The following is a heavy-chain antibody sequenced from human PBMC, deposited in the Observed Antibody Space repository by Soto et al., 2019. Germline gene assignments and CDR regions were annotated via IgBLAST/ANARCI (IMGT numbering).Heavy chain of an antibody. J-gene: IGHJ4*02. V-gene: IGHV3-30*18. D-gene: IGHD2-15*01. CDR3: AKECPGYYYFDY. CDR2: ISYDGSNK. CDR1: GFTFSSYG. Sequence: QVQLVESGGGVVQPGRSLRLSCAASGFTFSSYGMHWVRQAPGKGLEWVAVISYDGSNKYYADSVKGRFTISRDKSKNTLYLQLNSLRAEDTAVYYCAKECPGYYYFDYWGQGTLVTVSS.